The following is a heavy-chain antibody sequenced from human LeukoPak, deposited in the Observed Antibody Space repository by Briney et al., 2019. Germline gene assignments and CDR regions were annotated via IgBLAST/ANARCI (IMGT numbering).Heavy chain of an antibody. CDR2: VYYSGST. D-gene: IGHD2-2*02. CDR1: GGSISSYY. CDR3: ARRCSGPTCYTDAYDI. V-gene: IGHV4-59*08. Sequence: SETLSLTCTVSGGSISSYYWTWIRQPPGKGLEWIGYVYYSGSTDYNPSLKSRVTISVDTSNKQFSLNLSSVTAADTAVYYCARRCSGPTCYTDAYDIWGQGTMVTASS. J-gene: IGHJ3*02.